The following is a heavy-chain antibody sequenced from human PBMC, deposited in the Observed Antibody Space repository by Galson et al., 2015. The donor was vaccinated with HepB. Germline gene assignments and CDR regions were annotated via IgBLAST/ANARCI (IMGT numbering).Heavy chain of an antibody. Sequence: SLRLSCAASGFTFSSYGMHWVRQAPGKGLEWVAFIRYDGSNKYYADSVKGRFTISRDNSKNTLYLQMNSLRAEDTAVYYCANLDSSGYYYFDYWGQGTLVTVSS. CDR3: ANLDSSGYYYFDY. V-gene: IGHV3-30*02. D-gene: IGHD3-22*01. CDR1: GFTFSSYG. CDR2: IRYDGSNK. J-gene: IGHJ4*02.